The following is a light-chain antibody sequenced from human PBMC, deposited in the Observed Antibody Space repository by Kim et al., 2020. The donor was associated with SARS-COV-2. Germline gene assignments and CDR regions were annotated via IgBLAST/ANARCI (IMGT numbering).Light chain of an antibody. CDR2: RNS. V-gene: IGLV1-47*01. Sequence: GQRVTIYCSGSSSNIGNNCVYWFQQLPGTAPKLLIYRNSRRPSGVPDRFSGSKSGTSASLAISGLRSEDEADYYCAAWDDSLTSWMFGGGTQLTVL. CDR1: SSNIGNNC. J-gene: IGLJ3*02. CDR3: AAWDDSLTSWM.